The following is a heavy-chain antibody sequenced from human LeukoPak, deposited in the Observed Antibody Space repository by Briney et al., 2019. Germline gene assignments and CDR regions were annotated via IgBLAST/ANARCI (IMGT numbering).Heavy chain of an antibody. CDR1: GYSLSSYY. CDR2: INPSGGST. V-gene: IGHV1-46*01. D-gene: IGHD3-10*01. CDR3: AREGVTGSYLEY. Sequence: GASVKISCKTSGYSLSSYYIHWVRLAPGQGLEWMGVINPSGGSTRYAQKFQDRVAMTRDMSTSTVYMELSSLRSEDTAIYYCAREGVTGSYLEYWGQGTLVTVSS. J-gene: IGHJ4*02.